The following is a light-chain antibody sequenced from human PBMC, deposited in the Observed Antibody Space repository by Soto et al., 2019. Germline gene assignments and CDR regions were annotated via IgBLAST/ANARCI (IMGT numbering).Light chain of an antibody. CDR1: QGISSY. CDR3: QQYYTNSWS. J-gene: IGKJ1*01. V-gene: IGKV1-8*01. Sequence: AIRMTQSPSSFFASAGDRVIINCGASQGISSYLAWYQQKPGKAPKLLIYAASTLQSGVPSRFSGSGSGTDFTLTISSLQSEDVAVYYCQQYYTNSWSFGQGTKVDI. CDR2: AAS.